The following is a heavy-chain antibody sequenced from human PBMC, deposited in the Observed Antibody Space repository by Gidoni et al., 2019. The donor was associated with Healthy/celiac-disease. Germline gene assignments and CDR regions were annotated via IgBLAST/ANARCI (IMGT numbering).Heavy chain of an antibody. CDR3: ARIVGATHFDY. CDR2: LYPGDADT. D-gene: IGHD1-26*01. Sequence: EVQLVQSGAEVKKPGESLKISGKGSGYSFTSYWPGWVRQMPGKGLEWMGILYPGDADTRYSPSCQGQVTISADKSISTAYLQWSSLKASDTAMNDCARIVGATHFDYWGQGTLVTVSS. V-gene: IGHV5-51*01. J-gene: IGHJ4*02. CDR1: GYSFTSYW.